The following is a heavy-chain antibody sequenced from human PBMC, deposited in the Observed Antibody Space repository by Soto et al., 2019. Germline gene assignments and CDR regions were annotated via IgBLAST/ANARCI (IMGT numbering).Heavy chain of an antibody. D-gene: IGHD6-13*01. CDR2: IYYSRRT. V-gene: IGHV4-31*03. CDR1: GGSISSGGYF. CDR3: ARFAKEENPKVGSWYYFDY. Sequence: QVQLQESGPGLVKPSQTLSLTCTVSGGSISSGGYFWSWVRQHPGKGMEWIGNIYYSRRTYYNPSLKSRVTISVDTSKNQFSLNLSSVTAADTSVYYCARFAKEENPKVGSWYYFDYWGQGTRVTVSS. J-gene: IGHJ4*02.